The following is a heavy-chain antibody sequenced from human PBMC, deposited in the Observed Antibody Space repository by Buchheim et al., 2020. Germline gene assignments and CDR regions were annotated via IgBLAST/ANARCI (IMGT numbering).Heavy chain of an antibody. CDR2: ISYDGSNK. CDR3: VRVKVDGGSYYSDY. D-gene: IGHD1-26*01. V-gene: IGHV3-30*04. J-gene: IGHJ4*02. Sequence: QVQLVESGGGVVQPGRSLRLSCAASGFTFSSYAMHWVRQAPGKGLEWVAVISYDGSNKYYADSVKGRFTISRDNSKNTLYLQMNSLRAEDTAVYYCVRVKVDGGSYYSDYWGQGTL. CDR1: GFTFSSYA.